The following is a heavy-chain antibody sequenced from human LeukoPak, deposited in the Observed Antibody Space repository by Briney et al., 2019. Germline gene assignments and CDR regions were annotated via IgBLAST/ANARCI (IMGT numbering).Heavy chain of an antibody. D-gene: IGHD6-19*01. CDR2: INHSRST. CDR3: ARRSGWSHPFDY. Sequence: SETLSLTCAVYGGSFSGYYWSWIRQPPGKGLEWIGEINHSRSTNYNPSLKSRVTISVDTSKNQFSLKLSSVTAADTAVYYCARRSGWSHPFDYWGQGTLVTVSS. V-gene: IGHV4-34*01. J-gene: IGHJ4*02. CDR1: GGSFSGYY.